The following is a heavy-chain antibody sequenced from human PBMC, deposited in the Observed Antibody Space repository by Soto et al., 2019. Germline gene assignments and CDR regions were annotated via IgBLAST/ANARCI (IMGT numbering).Heavy chain of an antibody. CDR1: GGSVSSGSYY. D-gene: IGHD3-3*01. CDR3: ARAINFDFWSDSESGYYFDY. CDR2: MSYSGTT. Sequence: SETLSLTCTVSGGSVSSGSYYWSWIRQPPGKGLEWIAYMSYSGTTNYNPSLKSRVSISVDTSKNQFSLKLSSLTAADTAVYYCARAINFDFWSDSESGYYFDYWGQGTLVTVSS. V-gene: IGHV4-61*01. J-gene: IGHJ4*02.